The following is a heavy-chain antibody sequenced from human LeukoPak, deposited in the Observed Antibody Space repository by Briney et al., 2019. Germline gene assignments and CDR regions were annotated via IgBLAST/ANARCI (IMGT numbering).Heavy chain of an antibody. CDR2: IRYDGSNK. D-gene: IGHD3-22*01. J-gene: IGHJ4*02. CDR3: AKGRENYYDSSDNFDY. CDR1: GFTFSSYG. Sequence: PGGSLRLSCAASGFTFSSYGMHWVRQAPGKGLEWVAFIRYDGSNKYYADSVKGRFTISRDNSKNTLYLQINSLRAEDTAVYYCAKGRENYYDSSDNFDYWGQGTLVTVSS. V-gene: IGHV3-30*02.